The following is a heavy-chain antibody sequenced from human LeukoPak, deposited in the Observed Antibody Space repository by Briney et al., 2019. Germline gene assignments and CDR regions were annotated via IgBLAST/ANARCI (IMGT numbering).Heavy chain of an antibody. Sequence: GGSLRLSCAASGFTFSSYAMSWVRQAPGKGLEWVSFISPSGDRTSNADSVEGRFTISRDNTRNTLYLQMNSLRDEDTGVYYCAIMHGFYDGRGFWVQWGQGTLVTVS. CDR2: ISPSGDRT. CDR1: GFTFSSYA. CDR3: AIMHGFYDGRGFWVQ. D-gene: IGHD3-22*01. V-gene: IGHV3-23*01. J-gene: IGHJ4*02.